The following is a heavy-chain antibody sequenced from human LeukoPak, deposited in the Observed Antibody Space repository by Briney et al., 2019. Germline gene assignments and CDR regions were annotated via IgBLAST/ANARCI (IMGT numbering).Heavy chain of an antibody. Sequence: PGGSLRLSCRTSGFVFHVYAMTWVRQAPGKGLEWISSISHSDNSTYYADSVKGRFTISRDNSKNTVYLQTNSLRVDDTALYHCAKSYDTSTSPDDWGQGILVSVSS. D-gene: IGHD3-9*01. CDR1: GFVFHVYA. J-gene: IGHJ4*02. CDR3: AKSYDTSTSPDD. CDR2: ISHSDNST. V-gene: IGHV3-23*01.